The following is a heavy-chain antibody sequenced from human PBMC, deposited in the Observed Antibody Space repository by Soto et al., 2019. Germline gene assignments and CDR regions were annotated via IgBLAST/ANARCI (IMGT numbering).Heavy chain of an antibody. CDR1: GYTFTSYG. Sequence: QVQLVQSGAEVKKPGASVKVSCKASGYTFTSYGISWVRQAPGQVLEWMGWISAYNGNTNYAQKLQGRVTRTTDTSTSTAYMELRSLRSDDTAVYYCARDFTIFGVVISLAPWGQGTLVTVSS. V-gene: IGHV1-18*04. D-gene: IGHD3-3*01. CDR3: ARDFTIFGVVISLAP. CDR2: ISAYNGNT. J-gene: IGHJ5*02.